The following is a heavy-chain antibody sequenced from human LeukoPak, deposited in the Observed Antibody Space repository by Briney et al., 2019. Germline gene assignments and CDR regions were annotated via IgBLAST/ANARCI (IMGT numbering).Heavy chain of an antibody. CDR2: IIPIFGTA. J-gene: IGHJ4*02. Sequence: SVKVSCKASGGTFSSYAISWVRQAPGQGLEWMGGIIPIFGTANYAQKFQGRVTITADESTSTAYMELSSLRSEDTAVYYCASEYCSGGSCYYFDYWGQGTLVTVSS. D-gene: IGHD2-15*01. V-gene: IGHV1-69*13. CDR1: GGTFSSYA. CDR3: ASEYCSGGSCYYFDY.